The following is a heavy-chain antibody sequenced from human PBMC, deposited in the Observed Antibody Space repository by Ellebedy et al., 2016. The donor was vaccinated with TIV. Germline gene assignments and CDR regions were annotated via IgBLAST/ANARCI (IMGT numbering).Heavy chain of an antibody. CDR1: GYTFSSNY. J-gene: IGHJ4*02. Sequence: AASVKVSCKASGYTFSSNYMHWVRQAPGQGLEWMGITDPSGGSTNYAQKFQGRVTMTRDTSTSTVYMELSSLRSEDTAVYYCVRRSSAYALDYWGPGTLVTVSS. CDR3: VRRSSAYALDY. D-gene: IGHD5-12*01. CDR2: TDPSGGST. V-gene: IGHV1-46*01.